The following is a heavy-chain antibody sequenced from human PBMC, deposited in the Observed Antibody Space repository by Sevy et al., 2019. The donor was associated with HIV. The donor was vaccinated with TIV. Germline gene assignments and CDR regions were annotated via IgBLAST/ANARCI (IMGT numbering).Heavy chain of an antibody. CDR2: MYYSGST. J-gene: IGHJ4*02. CDR3: ARHRDYVTMVRGIDQ. V-gene: IGHV4-39*01. Sequence: SETLSLTCTVSGGSISSSGSYWGWIRQPPGKGLEWIGSMYYSGSTYHSPSLKTRITISVDTSKNQFSLRLSSVIAADMAVYYCARHRDYVTMVRGIDQWGQGTLVTVSS. CDR1: GGSISSSGSY. D-gene: IGHD3-10*01.